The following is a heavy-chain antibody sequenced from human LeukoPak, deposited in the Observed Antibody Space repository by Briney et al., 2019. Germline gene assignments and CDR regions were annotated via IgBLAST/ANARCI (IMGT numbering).Heavy chain of an antibody. J-gene: IGHJ5*02. Sequence: SETLSLTCTVSGGSISSYYWSWIRQPPGKGLEWIGYIYTSGSTNYNPSLKSRVTISVDTSKNQFSLKLSSVTAADTAVYYCARRRDYGDYVGYDHWGQGTLVTVSS. CDR1: GGSISSYY. D-gene: IGHD4-17*01. V-gene: IGHV4-4*09. CDR3: ARRRDYGDYVGYDH. CDR2: IYTSGST.